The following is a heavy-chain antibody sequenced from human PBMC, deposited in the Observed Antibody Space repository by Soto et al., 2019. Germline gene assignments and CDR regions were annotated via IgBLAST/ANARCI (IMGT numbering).Heavy chain of an antibody. CDR2: INHSGST. Sequence: QVQLQQWGAGLLKPSETLSLTCAVYGGSFSGYYWSWIRQPPGKGLEWIGEINHSGSTNYNPSLKSRVTISVDTPKNQFSLKLSSVTAADTAVYYCARTGGYYEYYFDYWGQGTLVTVSS. CDR1: GGSFSGYY. CDR3: ARTGGYYEYYFDY. J-gene: IGHJ4*02. D-gene: IGHD3-22*01. V-gene: IGHV4-34*01.